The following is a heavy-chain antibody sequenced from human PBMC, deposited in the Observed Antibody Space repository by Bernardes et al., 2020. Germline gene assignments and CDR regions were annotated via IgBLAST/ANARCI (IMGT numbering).Heavy chain of an antibody. V-gene: IGHV3-7*01. CDR3: ARVPGRRWFDP. Sequence: GGSLRLSCAASGFPFSSYWMSWVRQAPGKGLVWVANIKQDGREKYYVDSVKGRFTISRENAKNSLYLQMNSLRAEDTAVYYCARVPGRRWFDPWGQGTLVTVSS. J-gene: IGHJ5*02. CDR1: GFPFSSYW. CDR2: IKQDGREK.